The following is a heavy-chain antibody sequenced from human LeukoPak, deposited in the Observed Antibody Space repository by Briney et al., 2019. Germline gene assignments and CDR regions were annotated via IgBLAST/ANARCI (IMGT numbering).Heavy chain of an antibody. CDR2: IYYSVST. CDR1: GGSISSSSYY. V-gene: IGHV4-39*07. J-gene: IGHJ5*02. D-gene: IGHD3-9*01. CDR3: ARGPGYFVWLFPEAVGPGTNWFDP. Sequence: SETLSLTCTVSGGSISSSSYYWGWIRQPPGKGLEGIGSIYYSVSTYYNPSLNSRVTISIDTSKNQFSLQMRSVTAADTAVYYCARGPGYFVWLFPEAVGPGTNWFDPWGQGTLVTVSS.